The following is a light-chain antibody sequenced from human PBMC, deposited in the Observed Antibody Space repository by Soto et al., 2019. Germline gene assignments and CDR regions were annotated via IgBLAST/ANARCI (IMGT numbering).Light chain of an antibody. CDR1: QSVITN. J-gene: IGKJ1*01. CDR3: QQYNKWPRT. CDR2: GTS. Sequence: EIRRTQSPATLSLSHGERATLSCRASQSVITNLAWYQQKPGQAPRLLIYGTSTRAAIIPARFSGSGSGTEFTLTISSLQSEDFAVYYCQQYNKWPRTFGQGTKVDIK. V-gene: IGKV3-15*01.